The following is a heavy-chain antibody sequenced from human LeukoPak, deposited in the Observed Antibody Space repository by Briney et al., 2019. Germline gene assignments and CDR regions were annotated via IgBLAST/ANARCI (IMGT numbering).Heavy chain of an antibody. D-gene: IGHD5-12*01. CDR1: GFTFSSYS. CDR2: ISSSSTI. CDR3: AGDSGYDSGDY. Sequence: GGSLRLSCAVSGFTFSSYSMNWVRQAPGKGLAWVSYISSSSTIYYADSVKGRFTISRDNAKNSLYLQMNSLRAEDTAVYYCAGDSGYDSGDYWGQGTLVTVSS. J-gene: IGHJ4*02. V-gene: IGHV3-48*04.